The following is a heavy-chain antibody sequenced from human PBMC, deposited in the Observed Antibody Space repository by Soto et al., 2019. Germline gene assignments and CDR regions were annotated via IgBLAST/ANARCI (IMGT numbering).Heavy chain of an antibody. J-gene: IGHJ6*02. D-gene: IGHD3-3*01. CDR2: IYSGGST. CDR3: GRDFCAPGYYYSGMDV. CDR1: GFTVSSNY. V-gene: IGHV3-53*01. Sequence: GGSLRLSCAASGFTVSSNYMSWVRQAPGKGLEWVSVIYSGGSTYYADSVKGRFTISRDNSKNTLYLQMNSLRAEDTAVYYCGRDFCAPGYYYSGMDVSGQETTLTVSS.